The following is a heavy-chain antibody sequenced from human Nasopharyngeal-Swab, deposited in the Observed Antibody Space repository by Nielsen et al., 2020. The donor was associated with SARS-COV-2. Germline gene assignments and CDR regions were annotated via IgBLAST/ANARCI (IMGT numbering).Heavy chain of an antibody. V-gene: IGHV7-4-1*02. Sequence: ASVKVSCKASGYTFTSYAMNWVRQAPGQGLEWMGWINTNTGNPTYAQGFTGRFVFSLDTSVSTAYLQISSLKDEDTAVYYCARGTYYDFWSGSHTTFDYWGQGTLVTVSS. CDR1: GYTFTSYA. CDR2: INTNTGNP. CDR3: ARGTYYDFWSGSHTTFDY. D-gene: IGHD3-3*01. J-gene: IGHJ4*02.